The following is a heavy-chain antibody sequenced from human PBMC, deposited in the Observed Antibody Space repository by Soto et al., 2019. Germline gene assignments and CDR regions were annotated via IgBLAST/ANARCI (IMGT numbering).Heavy chain of an antibody. Sequence: SLRLSCAASGFTFSSYGMHWVRPAPGKGLEWVAVIWYDGSNKYYADSVKGRFTISRDNSKNTLYLQMNSLRAEDTAVYYCARTRPYYDYIWGSYRYGYMDVWGKGTTVTVSS. D-gene: IGHD3-16*02. CDR1: GFTFSSYG. J-gene: IGHJ6*03. CDR3: ARTRPYYDYIWGSYRYGYMDV. V-gene: IGHV3-33*01. CDR2: IWYDGSNK.